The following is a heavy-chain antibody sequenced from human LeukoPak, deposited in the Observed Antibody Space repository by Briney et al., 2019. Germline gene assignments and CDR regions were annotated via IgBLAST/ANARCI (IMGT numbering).Heavy chain of an antibody. D-gene: IGHD2-21*02. CDR1: GFTFSSYG. V-gene: IGHV3-30*02. Sequence: PGGSLRLSCAASGFTFSSYGMHWVRQAPGKGLEWVAFIRYDGSNKYYADSVKGRFTISRDNSKNTLYLQMNSLRAEDTAVYYCAKSTAIDKYYYYGMDVWGQGTTVTVSS. CDR2: IRYDGSNK. J-gene: IGHJ6*02. CDR3: AKSTAIDKYYYYGMDV.